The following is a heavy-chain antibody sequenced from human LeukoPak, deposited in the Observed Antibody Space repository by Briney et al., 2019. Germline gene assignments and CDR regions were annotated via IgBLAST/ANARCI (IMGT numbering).Heavy chain of an antibody. CDR2: IDWDDDK. J-gene: IGHJ4*02. Sequence: SGPALVKPTQTLTLTCTFSGFSLSTSGMCVSWIRQPPGKALEWLARIDWDDDKYYSTSLKTWLTISKDTSKNQVVLTMTNMDPVDTATYYCARGRWGFDYWGQGTLVTVSS. V-gene: IGHV2-70*11. CDR1: GFSLSTSGMC. CDR3: ARGRWGFDY. D-gene: IGHD4-23*01.